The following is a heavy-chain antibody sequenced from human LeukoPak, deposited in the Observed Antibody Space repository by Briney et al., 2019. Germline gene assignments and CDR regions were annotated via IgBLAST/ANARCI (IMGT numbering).Heavy chain of an antibody. J-gene: IGHJ4*02. Sequence: SETLSLTCAVYGGSFSGYYWSWIRQPPGKGLEWIGYIYHSGSTYYNPSLKSRVTISVDRSKNQFSLKLSSVTAADTAVYYCAREGRDDGIDYWGQGTLVTVSS. CDR2: IYHSGST. D-gene: IGHD1-1*01. CDR1: GGSFSGYY. CDR3: AREGRDDGIDY. V-gene: IGHV4-30-2*01.